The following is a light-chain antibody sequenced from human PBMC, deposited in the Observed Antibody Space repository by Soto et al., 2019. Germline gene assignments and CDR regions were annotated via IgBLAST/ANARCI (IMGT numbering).Light chain of an antibody. Sequence: EIVLTQSPWTVSLAAGERASLCSTSNQNVSSSYLAWYQQKPGQAPRLLIYGASSRATGIPDRFSGSGSGTDFTLTISRLETEDFAVYLCQQFGSSPPWTFGQGTKVDIK. V-gene: IGKV3-20*01. J-gene: IGKJ1*01. CDR3: QQFGSSPPWT. CDR1: QNVSSSY. CDR2: GAS.